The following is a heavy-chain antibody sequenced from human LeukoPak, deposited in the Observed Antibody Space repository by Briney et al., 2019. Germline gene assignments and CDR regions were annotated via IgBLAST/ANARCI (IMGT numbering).Heavy chain of an antibody. V-gene: IGHV4-39*01. CDR3: ARHYGDTYPSLVYYLDY. J-gene: IGHJ4*02. Sequence: PSETLSLTCTVSGGSISSSSYYWGWIRQPPGKGLEWIGSIYYSGSTYYNPSLKSRVTISVDTSKNQFSLKLSSVTAADTAVYYCARHYGDTYPSLVYYLDYWGQGTLVTVSS. D-gene: IGHD4-17*01. CDR2: IYYSGST. CDR1: GGSISSSSYY.